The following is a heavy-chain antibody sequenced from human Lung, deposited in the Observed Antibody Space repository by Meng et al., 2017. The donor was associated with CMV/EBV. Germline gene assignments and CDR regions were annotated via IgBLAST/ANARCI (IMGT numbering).Heavy chain of an antibody. Sequence: SQTLSLTCAVYGGSFSGYYWSWIRQPPGKGLEWIGEINHSGSTNYNPSLKSRVTISVDTSKNQFSLKLSSVTAADTAVYYCARELGYCSSTSCYTYYYYGMDVWGQGTTVTVSS. V-gene: IGHV4-34*01. CDR1: GGSFSGYY. CDR2: INHSGST. CDR3: ARELGYCSSTSCYTYYYYGMDV. J-gene: IGHJ6*02. D-gene: IGHD2-2*02.